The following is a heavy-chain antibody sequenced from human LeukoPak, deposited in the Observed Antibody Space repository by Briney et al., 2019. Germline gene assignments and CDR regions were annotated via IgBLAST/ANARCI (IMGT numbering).Heavy chain of an antibody. CDR3: AKDMEQWLVRGYFDY. CDR2: ISWNSGSI. J-gene: IGHJ4*02. V-gene: IGHV3-9*01. Sequence: GRSLRLSCAASGFTFDDYAMHWVRQAPGKGLEWVSGISWNSGSIGYADSVKGRFTISRDNAKNSLYLQMNSLRAEDTALYYCAKDMEQWLVRGYFDYWGQGTLVTVSS. CDR1: GFTFDDYA. D-gene: IGHD6-19*01.